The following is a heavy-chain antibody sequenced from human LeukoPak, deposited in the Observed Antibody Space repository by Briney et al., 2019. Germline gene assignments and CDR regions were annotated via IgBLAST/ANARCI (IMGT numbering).Heavy chain of an antibody. CDR1: GFSFSSYV. Sequence: GGSLRLSCAASGFSFSSYVMSWVRQAPGKGLEWVSNISGSGGSTYYADSVKGRFTISRDNSKKTLYLQMNSLRAEDTAVYYCARVIIGPSYYFDYWGQGTQVTVSS. V-gene: IGHV3-23*01. CDR2: ISGSGGST. CDR3: ARVIIGPSYYFDY. J-gene: IGHJ4*02. D-gene: IGHD3-10*01.